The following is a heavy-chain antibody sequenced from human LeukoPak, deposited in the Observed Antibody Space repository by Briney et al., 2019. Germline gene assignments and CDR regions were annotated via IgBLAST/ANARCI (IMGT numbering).Heavy chain of an antibody. Sequence: ATVKVSCKASGYTFTGYYMHWVRQAPGQGLEWMGWINPNSGGTNYAQKFQGWVTMTRDTSISTAYMELSRLRSDDTAVYYCARAERYYYGSGSYYLDYWGQGTLVTVSS. J-gene: IGHJ4*02. V-gene: IGHV1-2*04. CDR3: ARAERYYYGSGSYYLDY. CDR1: GYTFTGYY. D-gene: IGHD3-10*01. CDR2: INPNSGGT.